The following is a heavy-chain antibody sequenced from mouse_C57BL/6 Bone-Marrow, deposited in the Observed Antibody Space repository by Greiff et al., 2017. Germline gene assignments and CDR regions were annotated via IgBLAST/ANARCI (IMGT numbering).Heavy chain of an antibody. CDR1: GFNIKDDY. CDR3: TRDYGSSPDY. V-gene: IGHV14-4*01. D-gene: IGHD1-1*01. CDR2: IDPENGDT. J-gene: IGHJ2*01. Sequence: EVKLMESGAELVRPGASVKLSCTASGFNIKDDYMHWVKQRPEQGLEWIGWIDPENGDTEYASKFQGKATITADTSSNTAYLQLSSLTSEATAVYYCTRDYGSSPDYWGQGTTLTVSS.